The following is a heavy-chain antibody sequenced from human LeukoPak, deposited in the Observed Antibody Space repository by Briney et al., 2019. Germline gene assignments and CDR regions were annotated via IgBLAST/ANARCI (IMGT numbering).Heavy chain of an antibody. D-gene: IGHD6-19*01. J-gene: IGHJ4*02. CDR3: ASAVVDNFDY. CDR2: IKYDGSEK. Sequence: PGGSLRLSCAASDFTFFSSWMSWVRQAPGKGLEWVANIKYDGSEKYYVASVKGRFTISRDNSKNTLYLQMNSLRAEDTAVYYCASAVVDNFDYWGQGTLVTVSP. V-gene: IGHV3-7*01. CDR1: DFTFFSSW.